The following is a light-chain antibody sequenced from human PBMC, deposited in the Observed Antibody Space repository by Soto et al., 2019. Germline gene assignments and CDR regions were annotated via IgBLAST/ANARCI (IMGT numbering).Light chain of an antibody. CDR2: EAS. CDR1: QSVGNN. V-gene: IGKV3-11*01. Sequence: EIVLTQSPATLSLSPGERATLSCRASQSVGNNSAWYQQKPGQAPGLRIYEASTRATGIPARFSGSGSGTDFTLSISSLEPEDFAVYYCQQRSNWLITFGQGTRLEIK. J-gene: IGKJ5*01. CDR3: QQRSNWLIT.